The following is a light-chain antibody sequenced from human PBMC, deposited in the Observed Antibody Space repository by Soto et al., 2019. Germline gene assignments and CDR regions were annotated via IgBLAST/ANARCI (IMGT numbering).Light chain of an antibody. CDR2: GAS. J-gene: IGKJ2*01. CDR1: QSVSSN. V-gene: IGKV3-15*01. CDR3: QQYNKWPPMYT. Sequence: EIVMTQSPATLSVSPGERATLSCRASQSVSSNLAWYQQQPGQAPRLLIYGASIRATGIPARFSGSGSGTEFTLTISSLQSEDFAVYYCQQYNKWPPMYTFGQGTKLEIK.